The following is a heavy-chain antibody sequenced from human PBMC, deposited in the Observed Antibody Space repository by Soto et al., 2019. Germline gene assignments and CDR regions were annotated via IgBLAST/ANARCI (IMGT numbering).Heavy chain of an antibody. D-gene: IGHD4-4*01. J-gene: IGHJ3*01. Sequence: PSETLSLTCTVSGGSISSYYWSWIRQPPGKRLEWIGYIYYSGTTNYNPSLTSRVTISADTSKNQFSLTLTSVTAADTAVYYCATQPTALSNNYRGGAFDFWGQGTMVTVSS. V-gene: IGHV4-59*01. CDR1: GGSISSYY. CDR2: IYYSGTT. CDR3: ATQPTALSNNYRGGAFDF.